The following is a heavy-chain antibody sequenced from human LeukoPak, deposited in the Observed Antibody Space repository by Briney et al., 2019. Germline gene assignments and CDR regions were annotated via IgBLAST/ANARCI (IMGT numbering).Heavy chain of an antibody. J-gene: IGHJ4*02. V-gene: IGHV3-66*02. CDR3: AKDPRDHSYGWSWRYFDY. CDR1: GFTVSINY. D-gene: IGHD5-18*01. CDR2: IYTDGSI. Sequence: GGSLRLSCAASGFTVSINYMSWVRQAPGKGLEWVSVIYTDGSIYYADSVKGRFSISRDNSKNTLYLQMNSLRPEDTAVYYCAKDPRDHSYGWSWRYFDYWGQGTLVTVSS.